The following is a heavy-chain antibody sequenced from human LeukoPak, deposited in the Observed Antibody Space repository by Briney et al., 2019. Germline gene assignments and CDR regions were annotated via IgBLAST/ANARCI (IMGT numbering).Heavy chain of an antibody. CDR3: ARTKTDYDSSGYYYSDDAFDI. J-gene: IGHJ3*02. Sequence: GGSLRLSCAASGFTFSSYSMNWVRQAPGKGLEWVSSISSSSSYIYYADSVKGRFTISRDNAKNSLYLQMNSLRAEDTAVYYCARTKTDYDSSGYYYSDDAFDIWGQGTMVTVSS. D-gene: IGHD3-22*01. CDR1: GFTFSSYS. V-gene: IGHV3-21*01. CDR2: ISSSSSYI.